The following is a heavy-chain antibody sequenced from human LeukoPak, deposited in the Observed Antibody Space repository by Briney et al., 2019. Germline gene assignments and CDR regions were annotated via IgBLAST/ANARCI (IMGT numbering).Heavy chain of an antibody. D-gene: IGHD1-1*01. CDR2: ISYSGST. Sequence: MPSETLSLTCTASGCSISSYYWSWIRQPPGKGLEWIGYISYSGSTNFNPSLKSRVTISVDTSKNQFSLKLSSVTAADTAVYYCAREGTAGTNLNWFDPWGQGTLVTVSS. J-gene: IGHJ5*02. V-gene: IGHV4-59*01. CDR1: GCSISSYY. CDR3: AREGTAGTNLNWFDP.